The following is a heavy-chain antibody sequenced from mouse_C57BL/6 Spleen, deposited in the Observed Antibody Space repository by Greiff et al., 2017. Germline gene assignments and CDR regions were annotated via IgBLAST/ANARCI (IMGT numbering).Heavy chain of an antibody. CDR2: ISYSGST. Sequence: VQLKESGPGMVKPSQSLSLTCTVTGYSITSGYDWHWIRHFPGNKLEWMGYISYSGSTNYNPSLKSRISITHDTSKNHFFLKLNSVTTEDTATYYCARKGDYWYFDVWGTGTTVTVSS. CDR1: GYSITSGYD. V-gene: IGHV3-1*01. D-gene: IGHD2-13*01. CDR3: ARKGDYWYFDV. J-gene: IGHJ1*03.